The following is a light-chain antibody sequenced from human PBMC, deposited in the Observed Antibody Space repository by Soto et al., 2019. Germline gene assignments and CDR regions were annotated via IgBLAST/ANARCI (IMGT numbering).Light chain of an antibody. J-gene: IGKJ4*01. Sequence: DIPVSQSPSSLSAFVGDRVNITCRASQSIGNFLNWYQQKPGTVPKVLIYSASSLRSGVPSRFSGSGFGTEFTLTISSLQLEDFAYYYCQQSYTLPTFGGGTTVEIK. CDR3: QQSYTLPT. V-gene: IGKV1-39*01. CDR2: SAS. CDR1: QSIGNF.